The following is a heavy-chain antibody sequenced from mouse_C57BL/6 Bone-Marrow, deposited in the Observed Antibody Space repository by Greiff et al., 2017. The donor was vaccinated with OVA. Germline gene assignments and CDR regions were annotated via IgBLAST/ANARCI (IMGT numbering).Heavy chain of an antibody. CDR2: IYPGSGST. J-gene: IGHJ2*01. CDR3: ARGGNYGSTPYYFDY. V-gene: IGHV1-55*01. Sequence: QVQLQQPGAELVKPGASVKMSCKASGYTFTSYWITWVKQRPGQGLEWIGDIYPGSGSTNYNEKFKSKATLTVDTSSSTAYMQLSSLTSEDSAVYYCARGGNYGSTPYYFDYWGQGTTLTVSS. CDR1: GYTFTSYW. D-gene: IGHD1-1*01.